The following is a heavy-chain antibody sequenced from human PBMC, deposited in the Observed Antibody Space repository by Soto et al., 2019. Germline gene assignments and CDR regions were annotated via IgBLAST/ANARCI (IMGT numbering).Heavy chain of an antibody. V-gene: IGHV5-51*01. J-gene: IGHJ5*02. CDR1: GYSFTRCW. CDR2: IYPGDSDT. D-gene: IGHD6-19*01. CDR3: ARFAAVGWFDP. Sequence: PXDSLTISFKGPGYSFTRCWIGLVRQMPGKGLEWMGIIYPGDSDTRYSPSFQGQVTISADKSISTAYLQWSSLKASDTAMYYCARFAAVGWFDPWGQGTLVTVSS.